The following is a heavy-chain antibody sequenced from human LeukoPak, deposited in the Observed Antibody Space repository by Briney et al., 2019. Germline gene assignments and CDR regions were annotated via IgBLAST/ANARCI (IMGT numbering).Heavy chain of an antibody. D-gene: IGHD3-22*01. Sequence: PGGSLRLSCAASGFTFSSYTMNWVRQAPGKGLEWVSSISSSSSYIYYADSVKGRLTISRDNAKNSLYLQMNSLRAEDTAVYFCARDPSHDSSGYPYYFDYWGQGTLVTVSP. CDR3: ARDPSHDSSGYPYYFDY. V-gene: IGHV3-21*01. CDR1: GFTFSSYT. J-gene: IGHJ4*02. CDR2: ISSSSSYI.